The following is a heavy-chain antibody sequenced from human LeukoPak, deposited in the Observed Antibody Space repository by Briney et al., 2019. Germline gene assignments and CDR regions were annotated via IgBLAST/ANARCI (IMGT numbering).Heavy chain of an antibody. Sequence: PGGSLRLSCAASGFTFSSYGMPWVRQAPGKGLEWVAVISYDGSNKYYADSVKGRFTISSDNSKNTLYLQMNSLRAEDTAVYYCAKSDGYSYGAFDYWGQGTLVTVSS. CDR3: AKSDGYSYGAFDY. V-gene: IGHV3-30*18. CDR1: GFTFSSYG. D-gene: IGHD5-18*01. J-gene: IGHJ4*02. CDR2: ISYDGSNK.